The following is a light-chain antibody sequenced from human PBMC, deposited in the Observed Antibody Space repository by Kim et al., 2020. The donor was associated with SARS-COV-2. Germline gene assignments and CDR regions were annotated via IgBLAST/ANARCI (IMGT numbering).Light chain of an antibody. Sequence: SYELTQPHSVSVSPGQTASITCSGDDLGDKYTSWYQQKSGQSPVLVIYQDNKRPSGIPERFSGSNSGNTATLTISGTQAMDEADYYCQTWDSSTGVFGGG. J-gene: IGLJ2*01. CDR3: QTWDSSTGV. CDR1: DLGDKY. CDR2: QDN. V-gene: IGLV3-1*01.